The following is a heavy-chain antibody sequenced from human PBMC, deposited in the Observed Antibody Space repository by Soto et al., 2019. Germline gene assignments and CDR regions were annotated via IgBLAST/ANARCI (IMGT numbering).Heavy chain of an antibody. Sequence: EVQLLESGGGLVQPGGSLRLSCAASGFTFSSYAMSWVRQAPGKGLEWVSAIRGSGGSTYYADSVKGRFTISRDNSKNTLYPQMNSLRAEDRAVNYCAKDLDGDSYGPGWMDPWGQGTLVTVSS. V-gene: IGHV3-23*01. CDR1: GFTFSSYA. D-gene: IGHD5-18*01. J-gene: IGHJ5*02. CDR2: IRGSGGST. CDR3: AKDLDGDSYGPGWMDP.